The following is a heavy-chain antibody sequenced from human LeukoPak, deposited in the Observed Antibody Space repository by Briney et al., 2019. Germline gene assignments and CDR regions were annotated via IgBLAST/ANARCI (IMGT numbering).Heavy chain of an antibody. D-gene: IGHD1-20*01. V-gene: IGHV3-48*01. CDR3: ARGSNWNPDY. Sequence: GGSLRLSCAASGFTFSSYSMNWVRQAPGKGLEWVSYISSSSSTMYYADSVKGRFTISRDNAKNSLYLQMNSLRAEDTAVYYCARGSNWNPDYWGQGTLVAVSS. CDR1: GFTFSSYS. J-gene: IGHJ4*02. CDR2: ISSSSSTM.